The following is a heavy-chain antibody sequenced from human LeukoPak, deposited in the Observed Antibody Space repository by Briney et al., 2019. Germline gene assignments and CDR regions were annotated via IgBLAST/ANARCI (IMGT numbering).Heavy chain of an antibody. CDR3: AKSPYTAGYTYYFDY. Sequence: PGGSLRLSFAASGFTFSSYAMSWVRQAPGKGLEWVSGISGSGGSTHYADSVKGRFTISRDNSKNTLYLQMNSPRAEDMALYYCAKSPYTAGYTYYFDYWGQGTLVTVSS. J-gene: IGHJ4*02. V-gene: IGHV3-23*01. CDR2: ISGSGGST. CDR1: GFTFSSYA. D-gene: IGHD5-18*01.